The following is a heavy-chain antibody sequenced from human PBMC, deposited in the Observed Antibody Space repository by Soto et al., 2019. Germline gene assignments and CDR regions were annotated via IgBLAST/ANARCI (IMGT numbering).Heavy chain of an antibody. CDR2: IYYSGST. V-gene: IGHV4-31*03. D-gene: IGHD6-13*01. J-gene: IGHJ4*02. Sequence: SETLSLTCTVSGGSISSGGYYWSWIRQHPGKGLEWIGYIYYSGSTYYNPSLKSRVTISVDTSKNQFSLKLSSVTAADTAVYCCARDLTAAGYFDYWGQGTLVTVSS. CDR3: ARDLTAAGYFDY. CDR1: GGSISSGGYY.